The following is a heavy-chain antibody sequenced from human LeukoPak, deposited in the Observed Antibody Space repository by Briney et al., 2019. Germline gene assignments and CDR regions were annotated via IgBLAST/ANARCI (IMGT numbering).Heavy chain of an antibody. J-gene: IGHJ1*01. CDR1: GGSISSYY. D-gene: IGHD3-10*01. V-gene: IGHV4-59*08. CDR2: IYYSGST. Sequence: PSETLSLTCTVSGGSISSYYWSWIRQPPGKGLEWIGYIYYSGSTNYNPSLKSRVTISVDTSKNQFSLKLSSVTAADTAVYYCATQTGSGLFTLPGGQGTLVTVSS. CDR3: ATQTGSGLFTLP.